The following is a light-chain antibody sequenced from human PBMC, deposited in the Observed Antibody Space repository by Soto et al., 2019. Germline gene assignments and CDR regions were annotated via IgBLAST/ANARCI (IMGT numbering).Light chain of an antibody. CDR2: EGS. Sequence: QSVLTQPASLSGSPGQSITISCTGTSSDVGSYNLLSWYQHHPGKAPKLMIYEGSKRPSGVSNRFSGSKSGNTASLTISGLQAEDEADYYCCSYAGSSTWVFGGGTKLTVL. V-gene: IGLV2-23*01. J-gene: IGLJ2*01. CDR1: SSDVGSYNL. CDR3: CSYAGSSTWV.